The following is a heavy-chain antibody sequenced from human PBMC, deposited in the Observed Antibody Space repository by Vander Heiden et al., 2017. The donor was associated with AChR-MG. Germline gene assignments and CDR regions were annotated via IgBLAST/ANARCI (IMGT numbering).Heavy chain of an antibody. V-gene: IGHV3-74*01. Sequence: EVQLVESGGGLVQPGGSLRLSCAASGFTFSSYWMHWVRQAPGKGLVWVSRINSDGSSTSYADSVKGRFTISRDNAKNTLYLQMNSLRAEDTAVYYCEGNGYYYYYYMDVWGKGTTVTVSS. D-gene: IGHD2-8*01. J-gene: IGHJ6*03. CDR1: GFTFSSYW. CDR2: INSDGSST. CDR3: EGNGYYYYYYMDV.